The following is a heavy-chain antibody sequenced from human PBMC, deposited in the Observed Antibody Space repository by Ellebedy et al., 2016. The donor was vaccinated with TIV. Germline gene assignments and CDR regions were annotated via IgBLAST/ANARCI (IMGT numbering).Heavy chain of an antibody. CDR3: AKGRGGGSDSSAPRYYFDS. CDR2: ISHTGTRT. CDR1: GFTFNNFA. V-gene: IGHV3-23*01. Sequence: GESLKISCAASGFTFNNFAMSWVRQAPGRGLEWVSTISHTGTRTYYANSVEGRFIISRDTSKRTLSLQMNSLRAEDTAVYYCAKGRGGGSDSSAPRYYFDSWGLGTLVTVSS. D-gene: IGHD6-19*01. J-gene: IGHJ4*02.